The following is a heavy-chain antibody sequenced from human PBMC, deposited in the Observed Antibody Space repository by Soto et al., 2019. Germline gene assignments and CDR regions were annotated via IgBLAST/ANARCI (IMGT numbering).Heavy chain of an antibody. V-gene: IGHV1-2*02. CDR2: INPNSGGT. J-gene: IGHJ4*02. Sequence: QVQLVQSGAEVKKPGASVKVSCKASGYTFTGYYMHWVRQAPGQGLEWMGWINPNSGGTNYAQKFQGRVTITRDTSASTAYMELSSLRSEDTAVYYCARDSPDSGPHLYGDSNFDYWGQGTLVTVSS. CDR3: ARDSPDSGPHLYGDSNFDY. D-gene: IGHD4-17*01. CDR1: GYTFTGYY.